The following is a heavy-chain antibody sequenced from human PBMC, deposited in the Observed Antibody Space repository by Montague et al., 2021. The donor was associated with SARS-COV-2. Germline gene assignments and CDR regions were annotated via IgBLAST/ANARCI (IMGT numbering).Heavy chain of an antibody. CDR3: ARPASGIGNAFDV. J-gene: IGHJ3*01. CDR1: GGSIRSSSYY. D-gene: IGHD3-10*01. CDR2: IYYSGST. V-gene: IGHV4-39*01. Sequence: SETLSLTCTVSGGSIRSSSYYWGWIRQPPGKGLEWIGNIYYSGSTYYNPSLKSRVTISVDTSKDQFSLNLNSVTVADTAIYFRARPASGIGNAFDVWGQGTMVNVSS.